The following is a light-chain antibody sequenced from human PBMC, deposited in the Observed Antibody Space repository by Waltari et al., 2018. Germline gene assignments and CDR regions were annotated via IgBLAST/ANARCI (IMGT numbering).Light chain of an antibody. J-gene: IGKJ4*01. V-gene: IGKV2-28*01. CDR2: LGS. CDR3: MQGLQTLPLT. Sequence: EIVMTQSPLSLPVTPGEPASISCRSSQSLLLSNGYNYFDWYLQKPGQSPHLLIYLGSNRASGGPDRFRGSGSGTDFTLKSSRVEADDVGVYYCMQGLQTLPLTFGGGTRVEI. CDR1: QSLLLSNGYNY.